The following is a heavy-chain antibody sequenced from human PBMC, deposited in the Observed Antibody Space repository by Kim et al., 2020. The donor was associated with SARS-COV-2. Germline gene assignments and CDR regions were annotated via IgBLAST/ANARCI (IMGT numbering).Heavy chain of an antibody. CDR3: ARELVATIPGDYGMDV. CDR1: GYSFTSYW. CDR2: IYPGDSDT. J-gene: IGHJ6*02. D-gene: IGHD5-12*01. V-gene: IGHV5-51*01. Sequence: GESLKISCKGSGYSFTSYWIGWVRQMPGKGLEWMGIIYPGDSDTRYSPSFQGQVTISADKSISTAYLQWSSLKASDTAMYYCARELVATIPGDYGMDVWGQGTTVTVSS.